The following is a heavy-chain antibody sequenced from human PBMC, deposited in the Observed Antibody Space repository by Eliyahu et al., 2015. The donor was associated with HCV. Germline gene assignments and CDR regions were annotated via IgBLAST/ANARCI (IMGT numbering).Heavy chain of an antibody. CDR3: IPYSYGSGSVL. J-gene: IGHJ4*02. V-gene: IGHV4-39*01. CDR2: XYYSGST. Sequence: QLQLQESGPGLVKPSETLSLXCTXSGGXIXSSSYYWGWIXQPPGKGLEWIGSXYYSGSTYYNPSLKSRVTISVDTSKNQFSLKLSSVTAADTAVYYCIPYSYGSGSVLWGQGTLVTVSS. D-gene: IGHD3-10*01. CDR1: GGXIXSSSYY.